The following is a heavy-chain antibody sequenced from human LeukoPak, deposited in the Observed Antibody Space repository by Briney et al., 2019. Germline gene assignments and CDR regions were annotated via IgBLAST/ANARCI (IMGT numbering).Heavy chain of an antibody. D-gene: IGHD3-10*01. V-gene: IGHV3-30*04. Sequence: GGSLRLSCAASGFTFSSYAMHWVRQAPGKGLEWVAVISYDGSNKYYADSVKGRFTISRDNSKNTLYLQMNSLRAEDTAVYYCAKDIGTGSGFDYWGQGTLVTVSS. CDR3: AKDIGTGSGFDY. CDR2: ISYDGSNK. J-gene: IGHJ4*02. CDR1: GFTFSSYA.